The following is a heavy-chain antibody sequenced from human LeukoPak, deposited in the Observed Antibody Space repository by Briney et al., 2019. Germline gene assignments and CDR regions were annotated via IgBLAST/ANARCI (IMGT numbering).Heavy chain of an antibody. V-gene: IGHV4-59*12. CDR2: IYYSGST. D-gene: IGHD1-26*01. J-gene: IGHJ4*02. CDR1: GGSISGYY. CDR3: AKVVGADFDY. Sequence: SETLSLTCTVSGGSISGYYWSWIRQPPGKGLEWIGYIYYSGSTNYNPSLKSRVTISVDTSKNQFSLRLSSVTAADTAVYYCAKVVGADFDYWGQGALVTVSS.